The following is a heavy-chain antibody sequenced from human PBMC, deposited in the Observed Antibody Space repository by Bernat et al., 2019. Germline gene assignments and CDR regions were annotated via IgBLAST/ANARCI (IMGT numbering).Heavy chain of an antibody. CDR3: ARDTWLHRLGVLGAFDI. J-gene: IGHJ3*02. V-gene: IGHV1-3*01. CDR2: INAGNGNT. Sequence: QVQLVQSGAEVKKPGASVKVSCKASGYTFTSYAMHWVRQAPGQRLEWMGWINAGNGNTKYSQKFQGRVTITRDTSASTAYMELSSLRSEDTAVYYCARDTWLHRLGVLGAFDIWGQGTMVTVSS. D-gene: IGHD5-24*01. CDR1: GYTFTSYA.